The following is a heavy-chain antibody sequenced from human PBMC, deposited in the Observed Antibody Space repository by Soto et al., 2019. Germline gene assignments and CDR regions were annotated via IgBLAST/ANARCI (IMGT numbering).Heavy chain of an antibody. CDR2: IIPIFGTA. CDR1: GGTFSGYL. J-gene: IGHJ4*02. Sequence: SPLNVSCKASGGTFSGYLISWVRHTPGQGLEWMGGIIPIFGTANYAHSVRGRFTISRDNSKNTMDLQMHSLRAEDTALYYCAKCTSSSCYSSSDYWGQGIQVTVSS. V-gene: IGHV1-69*05. CDR3: AKCTSSSCYSSSDY. D-gene: IGHD2-15*01.